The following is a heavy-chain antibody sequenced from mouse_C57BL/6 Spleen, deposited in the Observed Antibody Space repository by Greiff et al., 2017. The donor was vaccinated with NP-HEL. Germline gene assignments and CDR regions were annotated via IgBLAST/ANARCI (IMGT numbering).Heavy chain of an antibody. CDR2: IRNKANGYTT. Sequence: EVNVVESGGGLVQPGGSLSLSCAASGFTFTDYYMSWVRQPPGKALEWLGFIRNKANGYTTEYSASVKGRFTISRDNSQSILYLQMNALRAEDSATYYCARYSYGNHYAMDYWGQGTSVTVSS. D-gene: IGHD2-1*01. J-gene: IGHJ4*01. CDR3: ARYSYGNHYAMDY. V-gene: IGHV7-3*01. CDR1: GFTFTDYY.